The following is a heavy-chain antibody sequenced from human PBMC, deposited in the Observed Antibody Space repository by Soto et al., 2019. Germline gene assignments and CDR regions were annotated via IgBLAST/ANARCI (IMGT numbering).Heavy chain of an antibody. CDR3: ASRHDGDNDYGDLADAFDI. V-gene: IGHV1-46*03. CDR2: INPSGGST. D-gene: IGHD4-17*01. Sequence: QVQLVQSGAEVKKPGASVKVSYKASGYTFTSYYMHWVRQAPGQGLEWMGIINPSGGSTSYAQKFQGRVTMTRDTSTCTVYMELSSLRSDDTAVYYCASRHDGDNDYGDLADAFDIWGQGTMVTVSS. J-gene: IGHJ3*02. CDR1: GYTFTSYY.